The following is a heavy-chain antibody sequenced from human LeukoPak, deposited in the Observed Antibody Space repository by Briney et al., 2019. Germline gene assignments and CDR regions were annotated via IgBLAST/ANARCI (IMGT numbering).Heavy chain of an antibody. CDR2: IYYSGST. CDR3: ARVVVVPAEPYYFDY. V-gene: IGHV4-61*01. CDR1: GGSVSSGSYY. D-gene: IGHD2-2*01. Sequence: SETLSLTCTVSGGSVSSGSYYWSWIRQPPGKGLEWIGYIYYSGSTNYNPSLKSRVNISVDTSKNQFSLKLSSVTAADTAVYYCARVVVVPAEPYYFDYWGQGTLVTVSS. J-gene: IGHJ4*02.